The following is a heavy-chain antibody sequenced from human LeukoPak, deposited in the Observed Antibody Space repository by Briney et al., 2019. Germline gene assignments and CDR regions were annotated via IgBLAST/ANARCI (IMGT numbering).Heavy chain of an antibody. D-gene: IGHD1-26*01. CDR2: AYSVVNA. V-gene: IGHV4-4*07. CDR1: GDSMHSYY. CDR3: AREKSGTLTRAYYYIDV. J-gene: IGHJ6*03. Sequence: PSETLSLTCTVSGDSMHSYYWSWIRQSPEKGLEWIGRAYSVVNAYYNPSLQSRVTISVDKSNNQFSLDLASVTAADTALYYCAREKSGTLTRAYYYIDVWGRGITVTVPS.